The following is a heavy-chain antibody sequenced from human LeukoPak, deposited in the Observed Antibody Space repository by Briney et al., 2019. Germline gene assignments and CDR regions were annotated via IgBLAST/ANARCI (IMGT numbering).Heavy chain of an antibody. D-gene: IGHD2-2*03. CDR3: AKVDKYYFDY. CDR1: GFTFSSYE. CDR2: INSGGTTT. J-gene: IGHJ4*02. V-gene: IGHV3-48*03. Sequence: GGSLRLSCAASGFTFSSYEMNWVRQAPGKGLEWVSYINSGGTTTYYADSVKGRFTISRDNAKNSLFLQMNSLRAEDTAVYYCAKVDKYYFDYWGQGTLVTVSS.